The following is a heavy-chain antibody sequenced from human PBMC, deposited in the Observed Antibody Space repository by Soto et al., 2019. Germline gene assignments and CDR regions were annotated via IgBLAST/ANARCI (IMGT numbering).Heavy chain of an antibody. V-gene: IGHV4-61*01. J-gene: IGHJ3*02. CDR2: IYYSGST. D-gene: IGHD6-13*01. CDR3: ARHLWVGSSWYLGAFDI. Sequence: SETLSLTCTVSGGSISSGYYYWSWIRQPPGQGLEWIGYIYYSGSTNYNPSLKSRVTISVDTSKNQFSLKLSSVTAADTAVYYCARHLWVGSSWYLGAFDIWGQGTMVTVSS. CDR1: GGSISSGYYY.